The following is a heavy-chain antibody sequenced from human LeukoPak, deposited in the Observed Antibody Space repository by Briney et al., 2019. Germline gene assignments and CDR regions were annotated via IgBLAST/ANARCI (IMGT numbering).Heavy chain of an antibody. J-gene: IGHJ4*02. CDR1: GYSISSGHY. CDR3: ARGRDEAVAVNPFDT. Sequence: PSETLSLTCSVSGYSISSGHYWGWIRQSPGKGLEWIGSVYHSGHTYYTPSLRGRVTISVDTTQNQFSLKLKSVTVADAAVFFCARGRDEAVAVNPFDTWGQGALVIISS. CDR2: VYHSGHT. V-gene: IGHV4-38-2*02. D-gene: IGHD6-19*01.